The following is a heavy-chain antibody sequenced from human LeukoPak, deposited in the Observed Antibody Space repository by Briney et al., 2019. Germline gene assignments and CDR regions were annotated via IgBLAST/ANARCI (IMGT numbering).Heavy chain of an antibody. J-gene: IGHJ5*02. Sequence: ASVKVSCKVSGYTLTELSMHWVRQAPGKGLEWMGGFDPEDGETIYAQKFQGRVTMTEDTSTDTAYMELSSLRSEDTAVYYCARGGPSSGWHNWFDPRGQGTLVTVSS. D-gene: IGHD6-19*01. CDR3: ARGGPSSGWHNWFDP. CDR1: GYTLTELS. CDR2: FDPEDGET. V-gene: IGHV1-24*01.